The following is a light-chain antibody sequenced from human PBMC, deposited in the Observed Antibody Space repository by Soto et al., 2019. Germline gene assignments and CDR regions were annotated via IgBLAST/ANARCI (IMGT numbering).Light chain of an antibody. V-gene: IGKV3-11*01. CDR2: DAS. J-gene: IGKJ2*01. CDR3: QERTNWPLMYT. Sequence: DSVLTQSPATLSLSPGERATLSCRASQSVTSYLAWYQQKPGQAPRLLIYDASHRATGIPARFSGSGSGTEFTLTISSLEPEDFAVYYCQERTNWPLMYTFGQGTKLEI. CDR1: QSVTSY.